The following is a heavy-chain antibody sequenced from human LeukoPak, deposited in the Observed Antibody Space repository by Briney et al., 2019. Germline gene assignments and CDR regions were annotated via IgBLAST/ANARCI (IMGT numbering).Heavy chain of an antibody. V-gene: IGHV4-34*01. CDR2: INHSGST. J-gene: IGHJ6*02. D-gene: IGHD3-9*01. Sequence: PSETLSLTCAVYGGSFSGYYWSWIRQPPGKGLEWIGEINHSGSTNYNPSLKSRVTISVDTSKNQFSLKLSSVTAADTAVYYCARAPYYDILTGYFRGKYYYGMDVWGQGTMVTVSS. CDR1: GGSFSGYY. CDR3: ARAPYYDILTGYFRGKYYYGMDV.